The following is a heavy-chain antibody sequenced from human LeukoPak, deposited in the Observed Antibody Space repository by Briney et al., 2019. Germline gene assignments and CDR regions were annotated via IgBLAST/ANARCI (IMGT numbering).Heavy chain of an antibody. CDR2: ISGSGGST. CDR3: AKVATGYYYGSGSYYRY. CDR1: GFTFSSYA. Sequence: QPGGSLRLSCAASGFTFSSYAMSWVRQAPGKGLEWVSAISGSGGSTYYADSVKGRFTISRDNSKNTPYLQMNSLRAEDTAVYYCAKVATGYYYGSGSYYRYWGQGTLVTVSS. J-gene: IGHJ4*02. V-gene: IGHV3-23*01. D-gene: IGHD3-10*01.